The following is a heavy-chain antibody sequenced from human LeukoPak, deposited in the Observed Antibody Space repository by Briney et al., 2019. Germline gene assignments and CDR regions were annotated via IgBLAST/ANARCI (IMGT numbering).Heavy chain of an antibody. CDR2: INPHSGGT. CDR3: ARELKVVVVPAAIPGY. J-gene: IGHJ4*02. Sequence: GASVKVSCKASRYTFTGYYMHWVRQAPGHGREWMGWINPHSGGTNDAQKFQGRVTMTRDTSISTAYMELSRLRSDDTAVYYCARELKVVVVPAAIPGYWGQGTLVTVSS. V-gene: IGHV1-2*02. D-gene: IGHD2-2*01. CDR1: RYTFTGYY.